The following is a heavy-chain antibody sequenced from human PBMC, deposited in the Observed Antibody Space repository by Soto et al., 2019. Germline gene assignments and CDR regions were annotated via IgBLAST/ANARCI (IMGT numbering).Heavy chain of an antibody. J-gene: IGHJ4*02. D-gene: IGHD1-26*01. Sequence: GSLRLSCAASGFTFSSYAMHWVRQAPGKGLEWVAVISYDGSNKYYADSVKGRFTISRDNSKNTLYLQMNSLRAEDTAVYYCAREGRRYREYHFDYWGQGTLVTVSS. CDR2: ISYDGSNK. CDR3: AREGRRYREYHFDY. V-gene: IGHV3-30-3*01. CDR1: GFTFSSYA.